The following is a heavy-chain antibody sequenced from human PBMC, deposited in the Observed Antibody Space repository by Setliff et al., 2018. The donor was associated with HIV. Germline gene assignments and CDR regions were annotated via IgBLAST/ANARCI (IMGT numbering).Heavy chain of an antibody. CDR3: ARGGGFWSGQLDY. CDR2: INHSGIS. V-gene: IGHV4-34*01. CDR1: GGSFSDHY. Sequence: SETLSLTCAVYGGSFSDHYWSWIRQPPGKGLEWIGEINHSGISNFNPSLKSRVSIPIDTPRSQFSLKLSSVTAADTAVYYCARGGGFWSGQLDYWGRGTLVTSPQ. J-gene: IGHJ4*01. D-gene: IGHD3-3*01.